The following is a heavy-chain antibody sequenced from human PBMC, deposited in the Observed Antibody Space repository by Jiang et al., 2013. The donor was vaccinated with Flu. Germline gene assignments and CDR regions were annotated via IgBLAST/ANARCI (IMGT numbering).Heavy chain of an antibody. CDR3: ARDRGSTRWLEPIDY. D-gene: IGHD2-2*01. J-gene: IGHJ4*02. Sequence: GAEVKKPGASVKVSCTASGYTFTSYGISWVRQAPGQGLEWMAWISAYNGDTKYAQKFQGRVTMTTDTPTSTAYMELRSLISDDTAVYYCARDRGSTRWLEPIDYWGQGTLVTVSS. V-gene: IGHV1-18*04. CDR1: GYTFTSYG. CDR2: ISAYNGDT.